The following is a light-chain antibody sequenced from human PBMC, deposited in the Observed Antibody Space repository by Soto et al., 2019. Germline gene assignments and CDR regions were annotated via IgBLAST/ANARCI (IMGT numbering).Light chain of an antibody. CDR1: SGSVSTSSY. CDR2: STT. Sequence: QAVVTQEPSLSVSPGGTVTLTCGLSSGSVSTSSYPSWYQQTPGQPPRTLIYSTTSRSSGVPDRFSGSILGNKAALTITGAQAEDESDYYCVLYLGSGIAVFGGGTKVTVL. J-gene: IGLJ3*02. V-gene: IGLV8-61*01. CDR3: VLYLGSGIAV.